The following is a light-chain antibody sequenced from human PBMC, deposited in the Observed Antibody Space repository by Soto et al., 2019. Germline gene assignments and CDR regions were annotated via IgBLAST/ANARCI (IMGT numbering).Light chain of an antibody. CDR1: SGHSSYI. CDR2: FESSGSY. CDR3: ETWDSNTPYV. V-gene: IGLV4-60*02. Sequence: QLVLTQASSASASLGSSVKLTCTLSSGHSSYIIAWHQQQPGKAPRCVMKFESSGSYNKGSGVPDRFSGSSSGADRYLTISNLQFEDEADYYCETWDSNTPYVFGSGTKLTVL. J-gene: IGLJ1*01.